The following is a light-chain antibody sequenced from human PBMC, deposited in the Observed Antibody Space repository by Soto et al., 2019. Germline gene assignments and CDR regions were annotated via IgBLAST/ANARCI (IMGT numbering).Light chain of an antibody. CDR2: HNN. V-gene: IGLV1-44*01. Sequence: QSVLTQPPSASGTPGQRVTISCSGSSSNVGSNTVDWYQQLPGTAPKLLIYHNNQRPSGVPDRFSGSKSGTSASLAIGGLQPEDEADYYCAAWDDSLNAVVFGGGTKLTVL. CDR1: SSNVGSNT. CDR3: AAWDDSLNAVV. J-gene: IGLJ2*01.